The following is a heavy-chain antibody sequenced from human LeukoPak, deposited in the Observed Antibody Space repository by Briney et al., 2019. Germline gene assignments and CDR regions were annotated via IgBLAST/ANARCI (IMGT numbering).Heavy chain of an antibody. CDR2: ISYDGSNK. CDR3: ARDISHYGSGGRPYNWFDP. Sequence: GGSLRLSCAASGFTFSSYAMHWVRQAPGKGLEWVAVISYDGSNKYYADSVKGRFTISRDNSKNTLYLQMNSLRAEDTAVYYCARDISHYGSGGRPYNWFDPWGQGTLVTVSS. D-gene: IGHD3-10*01. J-gene: IGHJ5*02. CDR1: GFTFSSYA. V-gene: IGHV3-30*04.